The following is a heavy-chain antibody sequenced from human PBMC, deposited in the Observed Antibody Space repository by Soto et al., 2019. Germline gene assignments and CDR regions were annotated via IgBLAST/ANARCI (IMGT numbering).Heavy chain of an antibody. V-gene: IGHV3-74*01. J-gene: IGHJ4*02. D-gene: IGHD4-17*01. Sequence: GGSLRLSCAASGFTFSSYWMHWVRRAPGQGLVWVSRISRDGSNTNYADSVRGRFTISRDNAQNMLYLRLNSLRAEDMAVYYCTREYGDYLLPLDYWGQGTLVTVSS. CDR3: TREYGDYLLPLDY. CDR1: GFTFSSYW. CDR2: ISRDGSNT.